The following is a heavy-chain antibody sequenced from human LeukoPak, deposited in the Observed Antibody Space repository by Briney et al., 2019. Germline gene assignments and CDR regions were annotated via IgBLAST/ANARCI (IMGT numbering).Heavy chain of an antibody. CDR2: ISGSGGST. J-gene: IGHJ4*02. V-gene: IGHV3-23*01. CDR3: AKEEEETYYDILTGYLPYYFDY. CDR1: GFTFSSYA. D-gene: IGHD3-9*01. Sequence: PGGSLRLSCAASGFTFSSYAMSWVRQAPGKGLEWVSAISGSGGSTYYADSVKGRFTISRDNSKNTLYLQMNSLRAEDTAVYYCAKEEEETYYDILTGYLPYYFDYWGQGTLVTVSS.